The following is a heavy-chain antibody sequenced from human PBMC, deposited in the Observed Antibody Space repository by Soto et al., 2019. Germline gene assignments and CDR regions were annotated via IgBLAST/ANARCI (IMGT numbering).Heavy chain of an antibody. J-gene: IGHJ3*02. D-gene: IGHD3-9*01. CDR1: GYTFTGYY. Sequence: ASVKVSCKASGYTFTGYYMHWVRQAPGQGLEWMGWINPNSGGTNYAQKFQGWVTMTRDTSISTAYMELSSLRSEDTAVYYCARSTIFDAFDIWGQGTMVTVSS. V-gene: IGHV1-2*04. CDR2: INPNSGGT. CDR3: ARSTIFDAFDI.